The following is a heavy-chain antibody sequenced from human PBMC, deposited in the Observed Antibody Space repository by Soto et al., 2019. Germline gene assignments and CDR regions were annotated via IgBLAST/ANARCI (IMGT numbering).Heavy chain of an antibody. D-gene: IGHD3-22*01. CDR1: GFTASSNY. CDR3: ARDRVESGYPEYFQH. V-gene: IGHV3-53*01. Sequence: EVQLVESGGGLIQPGGSLRLSCAASGFTASSNYMSWVRQALGKGLEWVSVIYSGGSTYYADSVKGRFTISRDNSKNTLYLQMNSLRAEDTAVYYCARDRVESGYPEYFQHWGQGTLVTVSS. CDR2: IYSGGST. J-gene: IGHJ1*01.